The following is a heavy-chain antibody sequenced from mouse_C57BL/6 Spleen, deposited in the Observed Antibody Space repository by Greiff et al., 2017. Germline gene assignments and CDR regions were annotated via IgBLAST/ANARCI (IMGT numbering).Heavy chain of an antibody. CDR3: ATLTGTLAWFAY. V-gene: IGHV1-18*01. CDR2: INPNNGGT. J-gene: IGHJ3*01. CDR1: GYTFTDYN. D-gene: IGHD4-1*01. Sequence: EVQLQQSGPELVKPGASVKIPCKASGYTFTDYNMDWVKQSHGKSLEWIGDINPNNGGTIYNQKFKGKATLTVDKSSSTAYMELRSLTSADTAVYYCATLTGTLAWFAYWGQGTLVTVSA.